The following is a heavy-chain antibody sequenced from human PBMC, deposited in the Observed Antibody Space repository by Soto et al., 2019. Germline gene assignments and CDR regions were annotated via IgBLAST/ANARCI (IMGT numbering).Heavy chain of an antibody. V-gene: IGHV1-18*01. CDR2: ISAYNGNT. J-gene: IGHJ3*02. Sequence: VASVKVSCKASGYTFTSYGISWVRQAPGQGLEWTGWISAYNGNTNYAQKLQGRVTMTTGTSTSTAYMELRSLRSDDTAVYYCARVAYYYDTSGRGAFDIWGQGTMVTVSS. CDR3: ARVAYYYDTSGRGAFDI. D-gene: IGHD3-22*01. CDR1: GYTFTSYG.